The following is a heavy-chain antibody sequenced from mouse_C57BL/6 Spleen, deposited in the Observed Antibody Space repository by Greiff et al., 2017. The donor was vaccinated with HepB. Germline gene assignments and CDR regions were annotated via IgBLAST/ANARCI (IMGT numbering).Heavy chain of an antibody. Sequence: EVKVVESGGGLVQPKGSLKLSCAASGFTFNTYAMHWVRQAPGKGLEWVARIRSKSSNYATYYADSVKDRFTISRDDSQSMLYLQMNNLKTEDTAMYYCVREEEKIYYGNYFDYWGQGTTLTVSS. CDR2: IRSKSSNYAT. CDR3: VREEEKIYYGNYFDY. D-gene: IGHD2-1*01. V-gene: IGHV10-3*01. CDR1: GFTFNTYA. J-gene: IGHJ2*01.